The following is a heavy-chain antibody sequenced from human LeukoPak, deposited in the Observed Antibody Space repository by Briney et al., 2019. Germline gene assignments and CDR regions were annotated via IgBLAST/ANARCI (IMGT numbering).Heavy chain of an antibody. Sequence: SETLSLTCTVSGGSISSGDYYWSWIRQPPGKGLEWIGYIYYMGSTYYNPSLKSRVTISVDTSKNQFSLKLSSVTAADTAVYYCARERRYFDWLDYWGQGTLVTVSS. CDR3: ARERRYFDWLDY. V-gene: IGHV4-30-4*08. CDR2: IYYMGST. J-gene: IGHJ4*02. CDR1: GGSISSGDYY. D-gene: IGHD3-9*01.